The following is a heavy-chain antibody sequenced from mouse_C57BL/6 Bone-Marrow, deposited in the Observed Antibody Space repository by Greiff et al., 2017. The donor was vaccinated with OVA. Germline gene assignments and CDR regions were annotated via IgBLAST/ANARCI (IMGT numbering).Heavy chain of an antibody. V-gene: IGHV2-2*01. D-gene: IGHD1-1*01. CDR1: GFSLTSYG. CDR2: IWSGGST. J-gene: IGHJ4*01. Sequence: VQLQESGPGLVQPSQSLSITCTVSGFSLTSYGVHWVRQSPGQGLEWLGVIWSGGSTDYNAAFISRLSISKDNSKRQVFFKMNSLQADDTAIYYCARSPHYYGSSYGGGLAMDYWGQGTSVTVSS. CDR3: ARSPHYYGSSYGGGLAMDY.